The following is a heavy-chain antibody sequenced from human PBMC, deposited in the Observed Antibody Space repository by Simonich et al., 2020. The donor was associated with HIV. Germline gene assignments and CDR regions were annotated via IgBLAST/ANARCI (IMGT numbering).Heavy chain of an antibody. CDR3: ARNGIAARPDTSEVDY. J-gene: IGHJ4*02. Sequence: QVQLQQWGAGLLKPSETLSLTCAVYGGSFSGYYWSWIRQPPGKGLEWIAKINNSGSIYYNPSLKSRVTISVDTSKSQFSLKVSSGTAADTAVYYCARNGIAARPDTSEVDYWGQGTLVTVSS. V-gene: IGHV4-34*01. CDR1: GGSFSGYY. CDR2: INNSGSI. D-gene: IGHD6-6*01.